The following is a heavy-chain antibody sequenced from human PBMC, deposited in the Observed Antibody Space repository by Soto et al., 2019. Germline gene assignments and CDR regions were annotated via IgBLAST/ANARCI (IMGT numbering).Heavy chain of an antibody. J-gene: IGHJ4*02. CDR2: ISAHNGNT. Sequence: QVHLVQSGAEVKKPGASVKVTCKGYGYGFTACGITWVRRAPGQGLEWMAWISAHNGNTNYAQKLQGRVTVTRDTSTSTAYMELRGLRSDDTAVYYCARGRYGDYWGQGALVTVSS. CDR1: GYGFTACG. D-gene: IGHD1-1*01. CDR3: ARGRYGDY. V-gene: IGHV1-18*01.